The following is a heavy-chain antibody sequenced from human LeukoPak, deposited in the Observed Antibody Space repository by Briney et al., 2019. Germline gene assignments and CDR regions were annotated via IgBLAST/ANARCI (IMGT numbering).Heavy chain of an antibody. J-gene: IGHJ4*02. D-gene: IGHD6-13*01. CDR1: GYSISSGYY. CDR2: INHSGST. CDR3: AREVIAAATHIDY. Sequence: PSETLSLTCTVSGYSISSGYYWGWIRQPPGKGLEWIGEINHSGSTNYNPSLKSRVTMSVDTSKNQFSLKLSSVTAADTAVYYCAREVIAAATHIDYWGQGTLVTVSS. V-gene: IGHV4-38-2*02.